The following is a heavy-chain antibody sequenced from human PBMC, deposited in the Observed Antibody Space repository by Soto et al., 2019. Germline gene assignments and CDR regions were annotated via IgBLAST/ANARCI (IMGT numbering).Heavy chain of an antibody. CDR3: ARYGRPAVHGRLFAP. D-gene: IGHD2-15*01. V-gene: IGHV3-30-3*01. CDR2: MSYDSVNK. Sequence: GGSLRLSCTGSGFTFSSYSMHWFRQAPGKGLQWVAVMSYDSVNKFYGDPVKGRFTVSRDNSKSTMYLQMNSLTFEDTAIYYCARYGRPAVHGRLFAPWGQGTVVTVSS. CDR1: GFTFSSYS. J-gene: IGHJ5*02.